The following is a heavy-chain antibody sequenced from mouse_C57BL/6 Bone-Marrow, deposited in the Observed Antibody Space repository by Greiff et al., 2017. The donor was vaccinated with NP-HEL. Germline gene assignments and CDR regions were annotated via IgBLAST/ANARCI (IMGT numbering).Heavy chain of an antibody. V-gene: IGHV5-17*01. J-gene: IGHJ3*01. D-gene: IGHD2-4*01. Sequence: EVKLMESGGGLVKPGGSLKLSCAASGFTFSDYGMHWVRPAPERGLEWVVYISSGSSTIYNTDTVKGRFTLSRANANNTLCLQMTSLRSEDTAMYYCARAIYYDYDWFAYWGQGTLVTVSA. CDR1: GFTFSDYG. CDR2: ISSGSSTI. CDR3: ARAIYYDYDWFAY.